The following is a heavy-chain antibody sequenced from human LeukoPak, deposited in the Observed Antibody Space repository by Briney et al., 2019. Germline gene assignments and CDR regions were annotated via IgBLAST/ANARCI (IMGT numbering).Heavy chain of an antibody. CDR1: GYTFTSYD. V-gene: IGHV1-8*03. CDR3: ARVSDRYYYDSSGYSDY. D-gene: IGHD3-22*01. J-gene: IGHJ4*02. CDR2: MNPNSGNT. Sequence: ASVKVSCKASGYTFTSYDINWVRQATGQGLEWMGWMNPNSGNTGYAQKFQGRVTITRNTSISTAYMELSSLRSEDTAVYYCARVSDRYYYDSSGYSDYWGQGTLVTVSS.